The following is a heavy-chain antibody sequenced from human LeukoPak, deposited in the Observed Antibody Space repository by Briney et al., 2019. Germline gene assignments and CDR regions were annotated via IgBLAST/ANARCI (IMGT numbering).Heavy chain of an antibody. Sequence: GGSLRLSCAASGFTFSSYGMSWVRQAPGKGLEWVSSISGSADNTYYADFVKGRFTISRDNAKNSLYLQMNSLRAEDTAVYYCAELGITMIGGVWGKGTTVTISS. CDR1: GFTFSSYG. CDR2: ISGSADNT. CDR3: AELGITMIGGV. D-gene: IGHD3-10*02. V-gene: IGHV3-23*01. J-gene: IGHJ6*04.